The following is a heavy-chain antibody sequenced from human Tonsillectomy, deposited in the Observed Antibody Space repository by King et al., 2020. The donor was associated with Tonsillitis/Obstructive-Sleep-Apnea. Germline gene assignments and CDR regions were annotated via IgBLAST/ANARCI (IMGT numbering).Heavy chain of an antibody. CDR1: GGSFSGYF. CDR2: INHSGST. D-gene: IGHD3-22*01. Sequence: VQLQQWGAGLLKPSETLSLTCAVYGGSFSGYFWSWIRQPPGKGLEWIGEINHSGSTNYNPSLKSRVTISLDTSKNQFSLSLSSVTAADTAMYYCAREYFYHSSGYYDYWGQGTLVTVFS. V-gene: IGHV4-34*02. J-gene: IGHJ4*02. CDR3: AREYFYHSSGYYDY.